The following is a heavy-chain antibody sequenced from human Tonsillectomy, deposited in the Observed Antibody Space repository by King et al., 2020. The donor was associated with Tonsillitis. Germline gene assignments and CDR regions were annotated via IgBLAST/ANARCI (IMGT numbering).Heavy chain of an antibody. CDR2: IDPSDSYT. V-gene: IGHV5-10-1*03. J-gene: IGHJ6*02. CDR1: GYSFTSYW. CDR3: PRSTAASTMVVYMVV. D-gene: IGHD6-13*01. Sequence: VQLVESGAEVKKPGESLRISCKGSGYSFTSYWISWVRQMPGKGLEWMGRIDPSDSYTNYSPSFQGHVTIPADKSISTAYLQWSSLKAPDTAMYYCPRSTAASTMVVYMVVWGQGATVTVSS.